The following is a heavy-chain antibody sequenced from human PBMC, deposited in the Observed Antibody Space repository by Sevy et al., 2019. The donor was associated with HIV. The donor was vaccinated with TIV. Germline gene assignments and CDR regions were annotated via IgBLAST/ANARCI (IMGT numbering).Heavy chain of an antibody. CDR1: GFTFSNYA. D-gene: IGHD3-22*01. J-gene: IGHJ4*02. CDR2: IWSDGAYQ. Sequence: GGSLRLSCAATGFTFSNYAMHWVRQAPGKGMEWVAIIWSDGAYQYHGDSVKGRFTISRDNSKNTLYLQMNNVRVEDTALYYCARGGYYCDNADHYALDSWGQGTLVTVSS. V-gene: IGHV3-33*01. CDR3: ARGGYYCDNADHYALDS.